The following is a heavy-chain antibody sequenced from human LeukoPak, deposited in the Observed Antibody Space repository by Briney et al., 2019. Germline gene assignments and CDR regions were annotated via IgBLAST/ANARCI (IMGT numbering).Heavy chain of an antibody. CDR1: GFTVSTYY. CDR2: IYSGGST. Sequence: PGGSLRLSCAASGFTVSTYYMTWVRQAPGKGLECVSVIYSGGSTYYADSVKGRFTVSRDKNTLYLQMNSLRAEDPAMYYCARGLGYCTSTTCLLPFDYWGQGTLVTVSS. V-gene: IGHV3-53*01. D-gene: IGHD2-2*01. CDR3: ARGLGYCTSTTCLLPFDY. J-gene: IGHJ4*02.